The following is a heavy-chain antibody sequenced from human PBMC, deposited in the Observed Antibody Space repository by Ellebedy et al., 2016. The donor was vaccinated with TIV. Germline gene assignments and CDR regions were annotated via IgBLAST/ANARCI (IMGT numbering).Heavy chain of an antibody. CDR1: GFTFSSYW. D-gene: IGHD4-17*01. Sequence: GESLKISCAASGFTFSSYWMHWVRQAPGKGLVWVSRINSDGSSTSYADSVKGRFTISRDNAKNTLYLQMNSLRAEDTAVYYCAREQTTVTTEYFDLWGRGTLVTVSS. CDR2: INSDGSST. V-gene: IGHV3-74*01. J-gene: IGHJ2*01. CDR3: AREQTTVTTEYFDL.